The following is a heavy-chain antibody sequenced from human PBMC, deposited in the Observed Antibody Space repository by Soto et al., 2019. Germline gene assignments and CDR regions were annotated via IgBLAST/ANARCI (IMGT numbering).Heavy chain of an antibody. CDR2: IYYSGST. J-gene: IGHJ4*02. CDR3: ARDSVVAWGFDY. D-gene: IGHD2-15*01. V-gene: IGHV4-30-4*01. Sequence: PSETLSLTCTVSGGSISSGDYYWSWIRQPPGKGLEWIGYIYYSGSTYYNPSLKSRVTISVDTSKNQFSLKLSSVTAADTAVYYCARDSVVAWGFDYWGQGTLVTV. CDR1: GGSISSGDYY.